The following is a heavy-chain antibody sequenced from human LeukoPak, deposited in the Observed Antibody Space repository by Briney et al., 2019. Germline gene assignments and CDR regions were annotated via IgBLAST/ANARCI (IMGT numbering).Heavy chain of an antibody. CDR3: ARRTYHYHGLDV. Sequence: PSETLSLTCSVSGDSLNIYYWNWIRQSPGKGLEWIGYFSYTGTTNYNPSPKSRVNMSVDKSKNLVSLTLRSVTAADTAVNHCARRTYHYHGLDVWGPGTTVIVSS. V-gene: IGHV4-59*08. CDR2: FSYTGTT. J-gene: IGHJ6*02. D-gene: IGHD3/OR15-3a*01. CDR1: GDSLNIYY.